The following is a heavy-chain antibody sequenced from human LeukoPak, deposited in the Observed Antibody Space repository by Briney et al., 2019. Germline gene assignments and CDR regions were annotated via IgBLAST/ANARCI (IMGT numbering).Heavy chain of an antibody. CDR3: ARGAYDVMSGPDY. Sequence: GGSLRLSCAASGFRFSDFGMNWVRQAPGKGLEWVSYCSSSSSTIYYAESVKGRFSISRDNAKNSLFLQMNSLRDDDTAIYYCARGAYDVMSGPDYWGQGTLVTVSS. J-gene: IGHJ4*02. D-gene: IGHD3-3*01. CDR1: GFRFSDFG. V-gene: IGHV3-48*02. CDR2: CSSSSSTI.